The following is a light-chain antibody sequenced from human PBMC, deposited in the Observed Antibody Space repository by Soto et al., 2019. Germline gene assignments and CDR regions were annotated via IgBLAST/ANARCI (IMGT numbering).Light chain of an antibody. CDR2: GVN. CDR1: SSDVGGSNF. CDR3: SSYAGDNNVV. Sequence: QSVLTQPPSASGSPGQSVTISCTETSSDVGGSNFVSWYQQHPGEAPKVIIYGVNERPSGVPDRFSGSRSGNTASLTVSGLQAEDEADYYCSSYAGDNNVVFGGGTKLTVL. J-gene: IGLJ2*01. V-gene: IGLV2-8*01.